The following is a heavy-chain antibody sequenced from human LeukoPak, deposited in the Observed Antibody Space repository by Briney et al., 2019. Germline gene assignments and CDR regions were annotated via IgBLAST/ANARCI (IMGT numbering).Heavy chain of an antibody. J-gene: IGHJ4*02. CDR1: GYSFSDYW. V-gene: IGHV5-51*01. CDR3: AIPPGYCGNDCSFDH. Sequence: GESLKISCEGSGYSFSDYWIGWVRQMPGKGLEWMGIIYPGDYETRYSPSFQGLVTISVDKSISTAYLQWSSLKASDTAMYYCAIPPGYCGNDCSFDHWGQGTLVTVSS. D-gene: IGHD2-21*02. CDR2: IYPGDYET.